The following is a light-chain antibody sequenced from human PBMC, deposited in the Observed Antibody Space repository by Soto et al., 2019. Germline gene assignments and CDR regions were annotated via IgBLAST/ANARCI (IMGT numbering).Light chain of an antibody. CDR2: GAS. CDR3: PRYGTSP. Sequence: IVLTQSPGTLSLSPGERATLSCRASQSVSSSYLAWYQQKPGQAPRLLIYGASSRATGLPDRFSGSGSGTYFTLTISRLEHEDLAAYYCPRYGTSPFGGGNKVEL. CDR1: QSVSSSY. V-gene: IGKV3-20*01. J-gene: IGKJ4*01.